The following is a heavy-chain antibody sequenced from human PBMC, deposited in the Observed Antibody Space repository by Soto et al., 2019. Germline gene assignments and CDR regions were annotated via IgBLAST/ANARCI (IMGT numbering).Heavy chain of an antibody. J-gene: IGHJ6*02. V-gene: IGHV1-69*01. Sequence: QVQLVQSGAEVKKPGSSVKVSCKASGCTFSSYAISWVRQAPGQGREWMGGIITIFGTANYAQKFQGRVTITADESTSTAYMELSSLRSEDTGVYYCAVTYDLDSYGRYGMDVWGQGTTVTVSS. CDR3: AVTYDLDSYGRYGMDV. CDR2: IITIFGTA. D-gene: IGHD5-18*01. CDR1: GCTFSSYA.